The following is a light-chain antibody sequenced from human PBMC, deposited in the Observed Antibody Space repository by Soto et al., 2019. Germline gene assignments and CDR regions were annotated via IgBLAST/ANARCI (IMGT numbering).Light chain of an antibody. CDR1: QSISSW. CDR3: QHYNSYSEA. CDR2: KAS. J-gene: IGKJ1*01. V-gene: IGKV1-5*03. Sequence: DIQMTQSPSTLSASVGDRVTITCRASQSISSWLAWYQQKPGKAPKLLIYKASTLKSGVPSRFSGSGSGTEFTLTISSLQPDDFATYYCQHYNSYSEALGQGTKVEI.